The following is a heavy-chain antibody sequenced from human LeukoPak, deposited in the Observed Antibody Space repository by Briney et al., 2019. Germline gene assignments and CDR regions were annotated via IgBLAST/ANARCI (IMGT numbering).Heavy chain of an antibody. CDR2: INTDGSST. Sequence: QPGGSLRLSCAASGFTFSSYWMHWVRQAPGKGLVWVSRINTDGSSTSYADSVKGRFTISRDNSKNTLYLQMNSLRAEDTAVYYCARDSTPYYGGNSAPDYYGMDVWGQGTTVTVSS. J-gene: IGHJ6*02. CDR3: ARDSTPYYGGNSAPDYYGMDV. V-gene: IGHV3-74*01. D-gene: IGHD4-23*01. CDR1: GFTFSSYW.